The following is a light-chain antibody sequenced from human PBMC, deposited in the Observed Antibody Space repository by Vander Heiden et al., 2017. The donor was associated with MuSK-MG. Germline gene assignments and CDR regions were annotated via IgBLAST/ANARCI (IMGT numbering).Light chain of an antibody. V-gene: IGLV2-23*01. J-gene: IGLJ2*01. CDR2: VGD. Sequence: QSALTQPASVSGSPGQSITISCTGTSSDVLYFNLVSWYQHHPDKAPKLRILVGDKRPSGVSSRFSGSTSGDTDSPTTSGLQTEDEADEDCCSYEGTASSQVVFGGGTKLTVL. CDR3: CSYEGTASSQVV. CDR1: SSDVLYFNL.